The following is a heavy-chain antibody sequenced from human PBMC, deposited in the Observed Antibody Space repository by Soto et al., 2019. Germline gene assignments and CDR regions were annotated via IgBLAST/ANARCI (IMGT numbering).Heavy chain of an antibody. CDR2: ITYDGSHK. D-gene: IGHD1-7*01. Sequence: LRLSCVASGFTFSSSPIHWVRQAPGKGLEWVALITYDGSHKYYADSVKGRFTISRDNSKNTLFLQMDSLRAEDTAVYFCARDNLLITGTTGSFGSWGQGTLVTVSS. J-gene: IGHJ4*02. V-gene: IGHV3-30-3*01. CDR3: ARDNLLITGTTGSFGS. CDR1: GFTFSSSP.